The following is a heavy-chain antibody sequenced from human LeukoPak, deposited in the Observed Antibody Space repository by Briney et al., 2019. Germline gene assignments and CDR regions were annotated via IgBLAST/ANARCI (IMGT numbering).Heavy chain of an antibody. V-gene: IGHV3-23*01. J-gene: IGHJ5*02. Sequence: GGSLRLPCAASGFTFSSYGMSWVRQAPGKGLEWVSTISGTGANTYYADSVKGRFTISRGNSKSTLYLQMNSLRVEDAAVYYCAKRRYDTSSLDWFDPWGQGTLVTVSS. CDR2: ISGTGANT. CDR1: GFTFSSYG. CDR3: AKRRYDTSSLDWFDP. D-gene: IGHD6-13*01.